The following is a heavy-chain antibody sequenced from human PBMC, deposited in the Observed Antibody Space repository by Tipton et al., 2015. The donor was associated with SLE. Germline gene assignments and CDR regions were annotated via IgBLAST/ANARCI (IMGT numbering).Heavy chain of an antibody. Sequence: QLVQSGAEVKKPGSSVKVSCKASGGTFSSYAISWVRQAPGQGLEWMGWISTYNGNTNYAQKVQGRVTMTTDTSTSTAYMELRSLRFDDTAVYYCARGRKPIWFGDLGAFDIWGQGTMVTVSS. CDR1: GGTFSSYA. J-gene: IGHJ3*02. CDR2: ISTYNGNT. V-gene: IGHV1-18*01. CDR3: ARGRKPIWFGDLGAFDI. D-gene: IGHD3-10*01.